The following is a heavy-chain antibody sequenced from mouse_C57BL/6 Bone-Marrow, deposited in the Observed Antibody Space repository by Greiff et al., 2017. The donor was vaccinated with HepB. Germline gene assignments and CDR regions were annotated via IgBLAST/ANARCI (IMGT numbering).Heavy chain of an antibody. V-gene: IGHV14-2*01. J-gene: IGHJ3*01. CDR1: GFNIKDYY. D-gene: IGHD1-1*01. Sequence: VQLQQSGAELVKPGASVKMSCTASGFNIKDYYMHWVKQSTEQGLEWIGRSDPEDGETKYAPKFQGKATITADTSSNTAYLQLSSLTSEDTAVYYCARPYYYGSSYRGWFAYWGQGTLVTVSA. CDR2: SDPEDGET. CDR3: ARPYYYGSSYRGWFAY.